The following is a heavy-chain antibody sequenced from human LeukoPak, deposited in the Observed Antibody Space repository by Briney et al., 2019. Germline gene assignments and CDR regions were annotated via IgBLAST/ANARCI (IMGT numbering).Heavy chain of an antibody. Sequence: SETLSLTCTVSGGSISSYYWSWIRQPAGKGLEWIGRIYTSGSTNYNPSLKSRVTISVDTSKNQFSLKLSSVTAADTAVYYCARGYWVLRYFDWFPDDAFDIWGQGTMVTVSS. D-gene: IGHD3-9*01. CDR1: GGSISSYY. J-gene: IGHJ3*02. CDR3: ARGYWVLRYFDWFPDDAFDI. V-gene: IGHV4-4*07. CDR2: IYTSGST.